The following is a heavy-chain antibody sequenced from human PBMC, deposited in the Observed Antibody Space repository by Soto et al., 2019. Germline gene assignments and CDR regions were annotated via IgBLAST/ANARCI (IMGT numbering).Heavy chain of an antibody. Sequence: QVQLVQSGAEVKQPGSSVKVSCKASGGTFSSYPLNWVRQAPGQGLEWMGGIIPFFGTSNYAQKFQGRVTITADESTSTVYMELRSLTSEDTAVYFCARVGYVTNYGMAVWGQGTTVTVSS. CDR3: ARVGYVTNYGMAV. CDR2: IIPFFGTS. D-gene: IGHD2-8*02. V-gene: IGHV1-69*01. J-gene: IGHJ6*02. CDR1: GGTFSSYP.